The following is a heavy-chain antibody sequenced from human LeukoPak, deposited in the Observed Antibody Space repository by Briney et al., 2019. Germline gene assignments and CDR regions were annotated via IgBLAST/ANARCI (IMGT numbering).Heavy chain of an antibody. CDR3: ARYYYDSSVTYYYMDV. J-gene: IGHJ6*03. CDR2: INHSGST. D-gene: IGHD3-22*01. Sequence: PSETLSLTCAVYGGSFSGYYWSWIRQPPGKGLEWFGEINHSGSTNYNPSLKSRVTISVDTSKNQFSLKLSSVTAADTAVYYCARYYYDSSVTYYYMDVWGKGTTVTISS. CDR1: GGSFSGYY. V-gene: IGHV4-34*01.